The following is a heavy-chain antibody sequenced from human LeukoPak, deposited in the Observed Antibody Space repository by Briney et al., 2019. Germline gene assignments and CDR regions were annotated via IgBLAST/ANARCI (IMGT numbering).Heavy chain of an antibody. CDR2: IIPIFGTA. CDR1: GGTFSSYA. V-gene: IGHV1-69*06. D-gene: IGHD3-9*01. CDR3: ARDGEVALRYFDWLLY. Sequence: SVKVSCKASGGTFSSYAVSWVRQAPGQGLEWMGGIIPIFGTANYAQKFQGRVTITADKSTSTAYMELSSLRSEDTAVYYCARDGEVALRYFDWLLYWGQGTLVTVSS. J-gene: IGHJ4*02.